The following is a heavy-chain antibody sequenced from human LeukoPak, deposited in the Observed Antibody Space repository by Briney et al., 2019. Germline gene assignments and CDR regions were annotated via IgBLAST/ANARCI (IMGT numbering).Heavy chain of an antibody. V-gene: IGHV3-23*01. CDR3: AKESGYGGYFDY. CDR2: ISGSGGST. Sequence: AGGSLRLSCAASGFTFSSYAMSWVRQAPGKGLEWVSAISGSGGSTYYADSVKGRFTISRDNSKNTLYLQMNSLRAEDAAVYYCAKESGYGGYFDYWGQGTLVTVSS. D-gene: IGHD4-23*01. CDR1: GFTFSSYA. J-gene: IGHJ4*02.